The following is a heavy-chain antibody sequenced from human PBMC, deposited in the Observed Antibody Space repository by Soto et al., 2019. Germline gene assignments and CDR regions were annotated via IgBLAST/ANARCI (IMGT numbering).Heavy chain of an antibody. J-gene: IGHJ4*01. D-gene: IGHD3-9*01. CDR3: AKDRERYSY. CDR2: ISGSGGST. CDR1: GFTFSSYA. V-gene: IGHV3-23*01. Sequence: EVQLLESGGGLVQPGGSLRLSCAASGFTFSSYAMSWVRQAPGEGLEWVSAISGSGGSTYYADSVKGRFTISRDNSKNTLYLQTTSRLAEDTAVYYYAKDRERYSYWGHGTLVTVSS.